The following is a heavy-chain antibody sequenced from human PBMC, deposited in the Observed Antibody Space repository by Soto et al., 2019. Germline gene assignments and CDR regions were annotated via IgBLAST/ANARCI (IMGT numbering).Heavy chain of an antibody. CDR2: INHSGSI. D-gene: IGHD3-16*01. CDR1: GGSFSGYY. Sequence: PSETLSLTCAVYGGSFSGYYWSWIRQPPGKGLEWIGEINHSGSINYNPSLKSRVTISVDTSKNQFSLKLSSVTAADTAVYYCARVSTVPIRLDYWGQGTLVTVSS. CDR3: ARVSTVPIRLDY. V-gene: IGHV4-34*01. J-gene: IGHJ4*02.